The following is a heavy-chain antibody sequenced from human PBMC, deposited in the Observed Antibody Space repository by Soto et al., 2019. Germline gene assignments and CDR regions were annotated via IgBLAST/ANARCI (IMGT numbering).Heavy chain of an antibody. CDR1: GGSVNSGGYH. CDR2: IYYSGST. V-gene: IGHV4-31*03. D-gene: IGHD1-1*01. Sequence: SETLSLTCTVSGGSVNSGGYHWSWIRQHPGKGLEWIGDIYYSGSTYYNPSLKRRVTISIDTSTNHFSLHLSALTAADTAVYYCARAPIPNWNYYGMDVWGQGTTVTVSS. CDR3: ARAPIPNWNYYGMDV. J-gene: IGHJ6*02.